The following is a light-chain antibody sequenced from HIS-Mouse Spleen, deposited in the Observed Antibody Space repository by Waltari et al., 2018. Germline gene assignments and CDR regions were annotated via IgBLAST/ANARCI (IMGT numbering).Light chain of an antibody. CDR2: DAS. J-gene: IGKJ4*01. CDR3: QQYDNLPLT. V-gene: IGKV1-33*01. CDR1: QDISNY. Sequence: DIQMTQSPSSLSASVGDRVTITCQASQDISNYLNWYQQKPGKAPKLLIYDASNLETGVPSRFSGSGSGTDFTCTISSLQPEDIATYYGQQYDNLPLTFGGGTKVEIK.